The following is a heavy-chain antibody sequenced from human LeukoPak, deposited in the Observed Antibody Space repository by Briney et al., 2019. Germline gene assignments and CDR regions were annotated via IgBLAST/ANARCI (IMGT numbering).Heavy chain of an antibody. CDR1: GYSFTSYW. D-gene: IGHD2-2*01. V-gene: IGHV5-51*01. CDR3: ARQTYCSSTSCQGWFDP. CDR2: IYPGDSDT. J-gene: IGHJ5*02. Sequence: GESLKISCKGSGYSFTSYWIGWVRQMPRKGLEWMLIIYPGDSDTTYSPSFQGQVTISADKSISTAYLQWSSLKASDTAMYYCARQTYCSSTSCQGWFDPWGQGTLVTVSS.